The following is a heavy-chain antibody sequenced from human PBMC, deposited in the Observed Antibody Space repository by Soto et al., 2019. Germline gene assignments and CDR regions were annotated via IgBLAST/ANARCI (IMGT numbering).Heavy chain of an antibody. Sequence: PSETLSLTCAVYGGSFSGYYWSWIRQPPGKGLEWIGEINHSGSTNYNPSLKSRVTISVDTSKNQFSLKLSSVTAADTAVYYCASNRYCSSTSCYGRRDYWGQGTLVTSPQ. D-gene: IGHD2-2*01. J-gene: IGHJ4*02. CDR1: GGSFSGYY. CDR3: ASNRYCSSTSCYGRRDY. CDR2: INHSGST. V-gene: IGHV4-34*01.